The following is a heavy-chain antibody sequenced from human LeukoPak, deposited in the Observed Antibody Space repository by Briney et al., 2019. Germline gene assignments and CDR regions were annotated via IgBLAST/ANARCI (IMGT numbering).Heavy chain of an antibody. V-gene: IGHV3-74*01. J-gene: IGHJ5*02. CDR3: VKCPYSSSWYCWFDP. CDR2: INSDGSST. CDR1: GFTFSSYW. D-gene: IGHD6-13*01. Sequence: GGSLRLSCAASGFTFSSYWMHWVRQAPGKGLVWVSRINSDGSSTYYADSVKGRFTISRDNSKNTLYLQMSSLRAEDTAVYYCVKCPYSSSWYCWFDPWGQGTLVTVSS.